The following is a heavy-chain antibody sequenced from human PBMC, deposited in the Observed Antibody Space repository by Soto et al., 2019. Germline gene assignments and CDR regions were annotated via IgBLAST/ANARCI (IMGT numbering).Heavy chain of an antibody. CDR2: IYYSGST. CDR3: ARGSYYDSSGYYGP. CDR1: GGSISSSSYY. D-gene: IGHD3-22*01. Sequence: PSETLSLTCTVSGGSISSSSYYWGWIRQPPGKGLEWIGSIYYSGSTYYNPSLKSLVTISVDTSKNQFSLKLSSVTAADTAVYYCARGSYYDSSGYYGPWGQGTLVTVSS. V-gene: IGHV4-39*07. J-gene: IGHJ5*02.